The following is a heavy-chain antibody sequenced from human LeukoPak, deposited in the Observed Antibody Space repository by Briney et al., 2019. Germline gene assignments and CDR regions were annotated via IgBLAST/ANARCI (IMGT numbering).Heavy chain of an antibody. D-gene: IGHD3-3*01. CDR1: GYTFTGYY. Sequence: ASVKVSCKASGYTFTGYYMHWVRQAPGQGVEWMGWINPNSVGTNYAQKFQGRVTMTRDTSISTAYMELSRLRSDDTAVYYCARGSDDFWSGYSPSYWGQGTLVTVSS. V-gene: IGHV1-2*02. CDR3: ARGSDDFWSGYSPSY. CDR2: INPNSVGT. J-gene: IGHJ4*02.